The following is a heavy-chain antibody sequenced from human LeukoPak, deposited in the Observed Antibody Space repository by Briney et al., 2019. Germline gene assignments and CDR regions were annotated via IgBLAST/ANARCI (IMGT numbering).Heavy chain of an antibody. V-gene: IGHV4-34*01. J-gene: IGHJ5*01. CDR1: GGSFSGYY. CDR2: INHSGST. D-gene: IGHD3-22*01. CDR3: ARRTYYYDSSAYQNWFDS. Sequence: SETLSLTCAVYGGSFSGYYWSYLRQPPGKGLEWIGEINHSGSTNYNPSLKSRVTISVDTSKNQFSLKLNSVTAADTAVYYCARRTYYYDSSAYQNWFDSWGQGTLVTVSS.